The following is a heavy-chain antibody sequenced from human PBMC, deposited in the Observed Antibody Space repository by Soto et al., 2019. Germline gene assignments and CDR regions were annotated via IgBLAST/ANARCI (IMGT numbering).Heavy chain of an antibody. CDR1: GYTFTGYY. CDR2: INPNSGGT. CDR3: ARVGSCSNHDYYCRDV. D-gene: IGHD6-13*01. Sequence: ASVKVSCKASGYTFTGYYMHWVRQAPGQGLEWMGWINPNSGGTNYAQKFQGRVTMTRDTSISTAYMELSRLRSDDTAVYYCARVGSCSNHDYYCRDVCHRQTTGT. V-gene: IGHV1-2*02. J-gene: IGHJ6*02.